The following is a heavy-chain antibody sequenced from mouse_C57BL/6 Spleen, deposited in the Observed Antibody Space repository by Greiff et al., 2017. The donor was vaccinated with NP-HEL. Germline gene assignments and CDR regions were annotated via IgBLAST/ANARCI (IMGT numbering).Heavy chain of an antibody. J-gene: IGHJ4*01. D-gene: IGHD2-1*01. CDR1: GFNIKDYY. V-gene: IGHV14-2*01. CDR3: ARSTIYYDYDAMDY. Sequence: VQLQQSGAELVKPGASVKLSCTASGFNIKDYYMHWVKQRTEQGLEWIGRIDPEAGDTKYAPKFQGKATITADTSSNTAYLQLSSLTSEDTAVYYCARSTIYYDYDAMDYWGQGTSVTVSS. CDR2: IDPEAGDT.